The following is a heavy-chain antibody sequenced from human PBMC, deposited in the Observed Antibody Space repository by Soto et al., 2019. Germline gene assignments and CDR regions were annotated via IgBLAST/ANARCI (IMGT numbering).Heavy chain of an antibody. D-gene: IGHD3-16*01. Sequence: EVQLLDSGGDLVQPGGSLRLSCAASGFTFNNYDMSWVRQAPGKGLEWVSTLSDTTYYADSVRGRFTISRDTSGSTLYLQRNTLGVDDTAVHYCARSLGPSRHFFDHWGQGTLVTVSS. CDR1: GFTFNNYD. CDR3: ARSLGPSRHFFDH. CDR2: LSDTT. J-gene: IGHJ4*02. V-gene: IGHV3-23*01.